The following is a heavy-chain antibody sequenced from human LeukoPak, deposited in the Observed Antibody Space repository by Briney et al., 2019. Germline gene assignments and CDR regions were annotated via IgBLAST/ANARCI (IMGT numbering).Heavy chain of an antibody. D-gene: IGHD3-10*01. CDR2: ISWNSGSI. CDR1: GFTFDDYA. Sequence: PGGSLTLSCAASGFTFDDYAMHWVRQAPGKGLEWVSGISWNSGSIGYADSVKGRFTISRDNAKNSLYLQMNSLRAEDTALYYCAKDTHGYGSGSYYKAFDYWGQGTLVTVSS. CDR3: AKDTHGYGSGSYYKAFDY. V-gene: IGHV3-9*01. J-gene: IGHJ4*02.